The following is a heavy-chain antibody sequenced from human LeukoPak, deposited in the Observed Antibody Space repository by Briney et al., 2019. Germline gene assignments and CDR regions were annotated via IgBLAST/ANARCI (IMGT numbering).Heavy chain of an antibody. CDR2: IKNDGSTT. D-gene: IGHD3-22*01. J-gene: IGHJ5*02. CDR3: ARERDSSGYYYGGFDP. V-gene: IGHV3-23*01. CDR1: GFTFSNNA. Sequence: GGSLRLSCAASGFTFSNNAMTWVRQAPGKGLEWVSTIKNDGSTTDYADSVKGRFTISRDNSKNSLYLQMNSLRAEDTAVYYCARERDSSGYYYGGFDPWGQGTLVTVSS.